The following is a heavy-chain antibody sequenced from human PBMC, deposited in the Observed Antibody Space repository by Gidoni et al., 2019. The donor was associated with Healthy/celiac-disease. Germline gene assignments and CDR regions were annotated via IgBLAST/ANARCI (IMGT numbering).Heavy chain of an antibody. J-gene: IGHJ6*03. D-gene: IGHD6-13*01. CDR2: IKSKTDGGTT. V-gene: IGHV3-15*01. CDR3: TTGVGPYSSSWYNYYYMDV. CDR1: GCTLSNGW. Sequence: EVQLVVSGGGLVKPGGSLRRSGAASGCTLSNGWMIGVRQAAGKGLEWVGRIKSKTDGGTTDYAAPVKGRFTISRDDSKKHAVSANERPENRGHSRVYCTTGVGPYSSSWYNYYYMDVWGKGTTVTVSS.